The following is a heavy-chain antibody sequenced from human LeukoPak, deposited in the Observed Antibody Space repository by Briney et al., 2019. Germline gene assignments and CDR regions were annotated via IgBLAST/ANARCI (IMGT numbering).Heavy chain of an antibody. J-gene: IGHJ5*02. D-gene: IGHD3-16*01. V-gene: IGHV4-59*12. CDR3: ARSFGKLDP. Sequence: SETLSLTCTVSGGSISSYYWSWIRQPPGKGLEWIGYIYYSGSTNYNPSLKSRVTISVDTSKNQFSLKLSSVTAADTAVYYCARSFGKLDPWGQGTLVTVSS. CDR1: GGSISSYY. CDR2: IYYSGST.